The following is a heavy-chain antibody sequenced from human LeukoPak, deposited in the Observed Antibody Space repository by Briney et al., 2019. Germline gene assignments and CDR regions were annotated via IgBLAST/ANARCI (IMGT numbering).Heavy chain of an antibody. Sequence: GGSLRLSCAVSGFTFSSYEMNWDRQAPGKGPEWVSNIGSSGTTIYYADSVKGRFTISRDNAKNSLYLQMNSLRAEDTAVYYCALLAVASDFDYWGQGALVTVSS. CDR3: ALLAVASDFDY. CDR2: IGSSGTTI. V-gene: IGHV3-48*03. CDR1: GFTFSSYE. D-gene: IGHD6-19*01. J-gene: IGHJ4*02.